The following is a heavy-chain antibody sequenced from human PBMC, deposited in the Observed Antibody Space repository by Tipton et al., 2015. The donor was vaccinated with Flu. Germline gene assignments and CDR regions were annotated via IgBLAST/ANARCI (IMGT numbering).Heavy chain of an antibody. CDR1: GDSVTSGYY. Sequence: TLSLTCTVSGDSVTSGYYWGWIRQPPGKGLEWIGNIYHTGSTYYNPSLKGRVTISVDTSKNQFSLRVISMTAADTAVYYCARMRARDCTLGVCYLWWFDLWGRGTLVTVSS. V-gene: IGHV4-38-2*02. CDR3: ARMRARDCTLGVCYLWWFDL. J-gene: IGHJ2*01. CDR2: IYHTGST. D-gene: IGHD2-8*01.